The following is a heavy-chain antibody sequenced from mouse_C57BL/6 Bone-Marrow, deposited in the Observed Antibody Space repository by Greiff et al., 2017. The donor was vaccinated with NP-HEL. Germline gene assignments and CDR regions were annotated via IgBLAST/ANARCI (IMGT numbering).Heavy chain of an antibody. J-gene: IGHJ2*01. CDR2: IYPRSGNT. D-gene: IGHD3-3*01. CDR3: ARAVGWEGDY. V-gene: IGHV1-81*01. CDR1: GYTFTSYG. Sequence: VQLQQSGAELVRPGASVKLSCKASGYTFTSYGISWVKQRPGKGLEWIGEIYPRSGNTYYNEKFKGKATLTADKSSSTAYMELLMRTSEYSAAYFCARAVGWEGDYWGQGTTLTVSS.